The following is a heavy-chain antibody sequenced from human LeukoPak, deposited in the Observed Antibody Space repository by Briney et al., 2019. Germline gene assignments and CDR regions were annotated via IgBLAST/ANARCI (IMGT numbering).Heavy chain of an antibody. V-gene: IGHV4-59*08. CDR3: ARHAYCTNGVCYVRAFDI. J-gene: IGHJ3*02. Sequence: SETLSLTCAVYGGSFSGYYWSWIRQPPGKGLEWIGYIYYSGSTNYNPSLKSRVTISVDTSKNQFSLKLSSVTAADTAVYYCARHAYCTNGVCYVRAFDIWGQGTMVTVSS. CDR2: IYYSGST. CDR1: GGSFSGYY. D-gene: IGHD2-8*01.